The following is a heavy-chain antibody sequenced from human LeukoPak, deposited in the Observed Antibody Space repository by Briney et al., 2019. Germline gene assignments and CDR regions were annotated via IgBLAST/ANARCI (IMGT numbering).Heavy chain of an antibody. CDR1: GYIFTIYW. J-gene: IGHJ3*02. D-gene: IGHD4-17*01. Sequence: PGESLKTSCKGSGYIFTIYWIGWVRQMPGKGLEGMGIIYPGDSDTRYSPSFQGQVTISADKSISTAYLQWSSLKASDTAMYYCARRLPPDYGDFADAFDIWGQGTMVTVSS. CDR2: IYPGDSDT. V-gene: IGHV5-51*01. CDR3: ARRLPPDYGDFADAFDI.